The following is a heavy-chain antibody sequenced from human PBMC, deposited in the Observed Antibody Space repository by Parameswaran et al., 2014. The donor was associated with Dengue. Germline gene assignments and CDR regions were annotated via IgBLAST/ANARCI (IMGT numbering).Heavy chain of an antibody. J-gene: IGHJ5*02. Sequence: GGSLRLSCKGSGYSFTSYWISWVRQMPGKGLEWMGRIDPSDSYTNYSPSFQGHVTISADKSISTAYLQWSSLKASDTAMYYCARHLPPRATPSEGWFDPWGQGTLVTVSS. CDR3: ARHLPPRATPSEGWFDP. CDR2: IDPSDSYT. V-gene: IGHV5-10-1*01. CDR1: GYSFTSYW. D-gene: IGHD1-26*01.